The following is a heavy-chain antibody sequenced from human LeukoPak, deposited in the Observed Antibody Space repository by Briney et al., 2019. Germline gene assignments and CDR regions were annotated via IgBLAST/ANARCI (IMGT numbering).Heavy chain of an antibody. D-gene: IGHD3-22*01. CDR2: IYHSGST. V-gene: IGHV4-30-2*01. CDR1: GGSISSGGYS. CDR3: ARGRDYYDSSGYYYLGDAFDI. J-gene: IGHJ3*02. Sequence: SQTLSLTCAVSGGSISSGGYSWSWIRQPPGKGLEWIGYIYHSGSTYYNPSLKSRVTISVDRSKNQFSLKLSSVTAADTAVYYCARGRDYYDSSGYYYLGDAFDIWGQGTMVTVSS.